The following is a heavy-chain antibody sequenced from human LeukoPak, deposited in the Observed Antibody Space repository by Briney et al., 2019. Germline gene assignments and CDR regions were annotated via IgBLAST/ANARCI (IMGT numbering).Heavy chain of an antibody. Sequence: PSETLSLTCAVYGGSFSDYYWSWIRQPPGKGLEWIGEINHSGSTNYNPSLKSRVTISLDTSKNQFSLKLSSVTAADTAVYYCARGGDSSSIYYYYYMDVWGKGTTVTVSS. CDR2: INHSGST. CDR3: ARGGDSSSIYYYYYMDV. CDR1: GGSFSDYY. J-gene: IGHJ6*03. V-gene: IGHV4-34*01. D-gene: IGHD6-6*01.